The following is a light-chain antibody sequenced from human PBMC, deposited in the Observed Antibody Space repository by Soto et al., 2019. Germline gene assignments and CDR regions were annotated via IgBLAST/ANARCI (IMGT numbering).Light chain of an antibody. CDR2: GVT. Sequence: QSVLTQPASVSGSPGQSITVSCTGTSSDVGNYDLVSWYQQHPGQAPKVIIYGVTKRPSGVSNRFSGKRSGNTASLTISGLQAEDEAEYFCCSYAGDNSWVSGGGTKATVL. J-gene: IGLJ3*02. V-gene: IGLV2-23*02. CDR1: SSDVGNYDL. CDR3: CSYAGDNSWV.